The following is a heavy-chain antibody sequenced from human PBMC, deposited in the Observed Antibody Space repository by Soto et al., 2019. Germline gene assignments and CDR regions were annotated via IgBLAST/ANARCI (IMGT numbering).Heavy chain of an antibody. D-gene: IGHD3-3*01. CDR2: IYYSGST. CDR1: GGSISSGGYY. V-gene: IGHV4-31*03. Sequence: PSETLSLTCTVSGGSISSGGYYWSWIRQHPGKGLEWIGYIYYSGSTYYNPSLKSRVTISVDTSKNQFSLKLSSVTAADTAVYYCARAASIFGVVGVEDYYYFYMDVWGKGTTVTVSS. J-gene: IGHJ6*03. CDR3: ARAASIFGVVGVEDYYYFYMDV.